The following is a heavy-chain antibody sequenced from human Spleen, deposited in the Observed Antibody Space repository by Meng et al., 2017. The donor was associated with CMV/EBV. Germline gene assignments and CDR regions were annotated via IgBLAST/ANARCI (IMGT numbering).Heavy chain of an antibody. CDR2: INPRDGDT. CDR3: ARDPFGYNSDWHMYGMDV. D-gene: IGHD1/OR15-1a*01. V-gene: IGHV1-46*01. Sequence: ASVKVSCKASGYSFTAYYVHWVRQSPGQGLEWMGIINPRDGDTTYAQKFQGRVTLTRDTSTTTVYMELSSLRFEDTAVYYCARDPFGYNSDWHMYGMDVWGRGTTVTVSS. CDR1: GYSFTAYY. J-gene: IGHJ6*02.